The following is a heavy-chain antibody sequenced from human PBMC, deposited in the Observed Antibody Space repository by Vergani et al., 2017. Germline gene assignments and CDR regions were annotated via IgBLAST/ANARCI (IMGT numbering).Heavy chain of an antibody. CDR3: VRMRWSGSNPIYYYYGMDV. Sequence: QVTLRESGPALVKPTQTLTLTCTFSGFSLSTSGMCVSWIRQPPGKALEWLALIDWDDDKYYSTSLKTRLTISKDTSKNQVVLTMTNMDPVDTATYYCVRMRWSGSNPIYYYYGMDVWGQGTTVTVSS. CDR2: IDWDDDK. CDR1: GFSLSTSGMC. J-gene: IGHJ6*02. D-gene: IGHD3-3*01. V-gene: IGHV2-70*01.